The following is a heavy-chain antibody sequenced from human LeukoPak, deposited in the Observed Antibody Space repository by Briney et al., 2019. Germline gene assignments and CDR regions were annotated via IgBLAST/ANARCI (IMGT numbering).Heavy chain of an antibody. D-gene: IGHD3-10*01. J-gene: IGHJ4*02. CDR2: MNPNTART. CDR1: RYTFTSYD. CDR3: ARLSQTPDYYTLGGYYYLGY. Sequence: ASVTVSCKASRYTFTSYDINWVREAAGHGLECMGWMNPNTARTGYAQKFQGRITMTWDTSINTAYMELTNLRSEDTAIYYCARLSQTPDYYTLGGYYYLGYWGQGTPVTVSS. V-gene: IGHV1-8*01.